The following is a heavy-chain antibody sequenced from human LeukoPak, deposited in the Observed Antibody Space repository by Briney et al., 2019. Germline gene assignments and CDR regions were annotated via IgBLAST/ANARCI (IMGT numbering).Heavy chain of an antibody. J-gene: IGHJ4*02. CDR3: ARDRGLYYDSSGYPDY. V-gene: IGHV1-3*01. D-gene: IGHD3-22*01. Sequence: ASVKVSCKASGYTFTSYAMHWVRPAPGQRLEWMGWINAGNGNTKYSQKFQGRVTITRDTSASTAYMELSSLRSEDTAVYYCARDRGLYYDSSGYPDYWGQGTLVTVSS. CDR2: INAGNGNT. CDR1: GYTFTSYA.